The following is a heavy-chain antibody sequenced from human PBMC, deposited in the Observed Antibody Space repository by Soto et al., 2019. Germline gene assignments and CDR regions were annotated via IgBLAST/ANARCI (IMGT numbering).Heavy chain of an antibody. Sequence: GESLKISCKGSGYTFTTYWIAWVRQMPGKGLDWLGIIYPCDSDTRYSPSFQGQVTISAXXXIXXXYXQXXXLXASDSAMYYCAKRRNKVGAPFDYWGQGTLVTVSS. CDR2: IYPCDSDT. CDR1: GYTFTTYW. CDR3: AKRRNKVGAPFDY. V-gene: IGHV5-51*01. D-gene: IGHD1-26*01. J-gene: IGHJ4*02.